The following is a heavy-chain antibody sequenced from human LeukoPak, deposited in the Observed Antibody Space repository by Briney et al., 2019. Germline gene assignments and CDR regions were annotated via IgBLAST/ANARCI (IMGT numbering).Heavy chain of an antibody. Sequence: GGSLRLSCAASGFTFSSYGMSWVRQAPGKGLEWVSAISGSGGSTYYADSVKGRFTISRDNSKNTLYLQMSSLRAEDTAVYYCAKGAARVRGLYYFDYWGQGTLVTVSS. CDR3: AKGAARVRGLYYFDY. J-gene: IGHJ4*02. CDR1: GFTFSSYG. CDR2: ISGSGGST. V-gene: IGHV3-23*01. D-gene: IGHD3-10*01.